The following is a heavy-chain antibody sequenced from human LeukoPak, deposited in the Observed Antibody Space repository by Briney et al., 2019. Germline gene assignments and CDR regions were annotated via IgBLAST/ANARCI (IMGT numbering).Heavy chain of an antibody. D-gene: IGHD2-2*01. CDR3: AKDNGRNHCSSTSCFLFDY. V-gene: IGHV3-23*01. CDR1: GFTFSSYA. CDR2: ISGSGGST. J-gene: IGHJ4*02. Sequence: GSLRLSCAASGFTFSSYAMSWVRQAPGKGLEWVSAISGSGGSTYYADSVKGRFTISRDNSKNTLYLQMNSLRAEDTAVYYCAKDNGRNHCSSTSCFLFDYWGQGTLVTVSS.